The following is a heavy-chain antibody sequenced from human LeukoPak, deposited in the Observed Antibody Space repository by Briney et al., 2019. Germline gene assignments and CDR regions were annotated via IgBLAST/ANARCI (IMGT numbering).Heavy chain of an antibody. V-gene: IGHV3-23*01. CDR1: GFTFSIYA. D-gene: IGHD5-18*01. CDR3: AKRGYNYDYDY. J-gene: IGHJ4*02. CDR2: ISGSGGST. Sequence: GGSLRLSCAASGFTFSIYAMSWVRQTPGKGLEWVSGISGSGGSTYYADSVKGRFTISRDNSKNTLYLQMNSLRAEDTAVYYCAKRGYNYDYDYWGQGTLVTVSS.